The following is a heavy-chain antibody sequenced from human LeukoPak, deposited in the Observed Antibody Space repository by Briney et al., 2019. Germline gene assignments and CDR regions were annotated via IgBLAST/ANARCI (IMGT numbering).Heavy chain of an antibody. CDR2: IDHSGST. J-gene: IGHJ4*02. CDR1: GGSFSGYY. D-gene: IGHD6-6*01. CDR3: AGNIAARLDY. Sequence: SETLSLTCAVYGGSFSGYYWSWIRQPLGKGLEWIGEIDHSGSTNYNPSLKSRVTISVDTSKNQFSLKLSSVTAADAAVYYCAGNIAARLDYWGQGTLVTVSS. V-gene: IGHV4-34*01.